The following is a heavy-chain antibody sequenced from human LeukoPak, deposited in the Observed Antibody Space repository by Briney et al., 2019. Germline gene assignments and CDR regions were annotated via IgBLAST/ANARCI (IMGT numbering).Heavy chain of an antibody. CDR1: GGSISSYY. CDR3: ARGELIFDY. J-gene: IGHJ4*02. CDR2: IHSSGNT. Sequence: PSETLSLTCTVSGGSISSYYWSWLRIRQPAGKGLEWIGRIHSSGNTNYNPSLKGGVTMSVDTSKNQFSLRLSSVTAADTAVYYCARGELIFDYWGQGTLVTVSS. V-gene: IGHV4-4*07. D-gene: IGHD1-26*01.